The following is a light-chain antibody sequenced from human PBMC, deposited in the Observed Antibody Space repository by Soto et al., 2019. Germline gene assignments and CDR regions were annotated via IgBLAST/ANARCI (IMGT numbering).Light chain of an antibody. V-gene: IGKV1-5*01. CDR1: QSISSW. CDR3: EQYNSYST. CDR2: DAS. J-gene: IGKJ1*01. Sequence: DIQMTQSPSTLSASVGDRITFTCRASQSISSWLAWYQQKPGKAPKLLIYDASSLESGVPSRFSGSGSGTDFTLTISTPQPDDFATYYCEQYNSYSTFGQGTKVEIK.